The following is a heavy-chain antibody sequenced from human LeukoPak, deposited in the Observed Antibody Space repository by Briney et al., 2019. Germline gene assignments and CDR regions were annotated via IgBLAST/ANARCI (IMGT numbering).Heavy chain of an antibody. CDR3: AKDRMTYYYDSSGYGY. Sequence: GGSLRLSCAASGFTFSSYAMSWVRQAPGKGLEWVSAISGSGGSTYYADSVKGRFTISRDNSKNTLYLQMNSLRAEDTAVYYCAKDRMTYYYDSSGYGYWGQGTLVTVSS. D-gene: IGHD3-22*01. J-gene: IGHJ4*02. CDR1: GFTFSSYA. V-gene: IGHV3-23*01. CDR2: ISGSGGST.